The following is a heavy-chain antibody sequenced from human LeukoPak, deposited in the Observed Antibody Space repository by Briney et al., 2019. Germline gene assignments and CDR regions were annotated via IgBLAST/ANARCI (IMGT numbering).Heavy chain of an antibody. CDR3: ARDSSWPHYYYYYGMDV. J-gene: IGHJ6*02. CDR2: IYYSGST. Sequence: PSETLSLTCTVSGGSVSSGSYYWSWIRQPPGKGLEWIGYIYYSGSTNYNPSLKSRVTISVDTSKNQFSLKLSSVTAADTAVYYCARDSSWPHYYYYYGMDVWGQGTTVTVSS. CDR1: GGSVSSGSYY. V-gene: IGHV4-61*01. D-gene: IGHD2-2*01.